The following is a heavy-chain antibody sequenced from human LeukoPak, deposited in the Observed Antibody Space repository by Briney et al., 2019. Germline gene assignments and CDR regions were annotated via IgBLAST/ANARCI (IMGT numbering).Heavy chain of an antibody. CDR2: ISGSGGST. CDR3: AKDFRYGDYGVFFDY. Sequence: SGGSLRLSCAASRFTFSSYAMSWVRQAPGKGLEWVSAISGSGGSTYYADSVKGRFTVSRDNSKNTLYLQMNSLRAEGTAVYYCAKDFRYGDYGVFFDYWGQGTLVTVSS. V-gene: IGHV3-23*01. D-gene: IGHD4-17*01. J-gene: IGHJ4*02. CDR1: RFTFSSYA.